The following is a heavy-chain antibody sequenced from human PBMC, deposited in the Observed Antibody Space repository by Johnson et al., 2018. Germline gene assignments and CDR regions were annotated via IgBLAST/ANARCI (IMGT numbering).Heavy chain of an antibody. J-gene: IGHJ3*02. CDR1: GYSFTSYW. V-gene: IGHV5-51*01. CDR3: ARRLSYGSWAFDI. CDR2: IYPGDSDT. Sequence: VQLVESGAEVKKPGESLKISCKGSGYSFTSYWIGWVRPMPGKGLEWMGIIYPGDSDTRYSPSFQGQSTTSADKSISTAYLQWSSLKASDTAMYYCARRLSYGSWAFDIWGQGTMVTVSS. D-gene: IGHD3-10*01.